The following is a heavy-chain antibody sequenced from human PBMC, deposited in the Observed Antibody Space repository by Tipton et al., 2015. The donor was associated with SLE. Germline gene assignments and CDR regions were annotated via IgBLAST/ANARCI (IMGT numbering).Heavy chain of an antibody. CDR1: GGSISSYY. CDR3: ARAPEFAFDL. D-gene: IGHD3-10*01. Sequence: TLSLTCTVSGGSISSYYWSWIRQPPGKGLEWIGYSYPSGSTYYNPSLKSRVSISLDRSKSQFSLNLNSVNAADAAVYYCARAPEFAFDLWGQGTTVTVSS. J-gene: IGHJ3*01. V-gene: IGHV4-4*09. CDR2: SYPSGST.